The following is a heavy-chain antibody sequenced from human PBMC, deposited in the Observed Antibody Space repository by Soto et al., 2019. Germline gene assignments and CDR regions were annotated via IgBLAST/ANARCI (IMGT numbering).Heavy chain of an antibody. CDR3: ATDQGGEHRDDYGDYAQYFDY. CDR1: GGTFSSYT. D-gene: IGHD4-17*01. V-gene: IGHV1-69*08. CDR2: IIPILGIA. Sequence: QVQLVQSGAEVKKPGSSVKVSCKASGGTFSSYTISWVRQAPGQGLVWMGRIIPILGIANYAQKLQGRVTITADKYTSRAYLELSSLRSEDTAVYYWATDQGGEHRDDYGDYAQYFDYWGQGTLVTVSS. J-gene: IGHJ4*02.